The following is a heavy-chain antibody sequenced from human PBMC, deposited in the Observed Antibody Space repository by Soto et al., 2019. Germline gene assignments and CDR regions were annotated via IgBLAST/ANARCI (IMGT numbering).Heavy chain of an antibody. D-gene: IGHD1-26*01. J-gene: IGHJ4*02. Sequence: EVQLVETGGGLIQPGGSLRLSCAASGFTVSSNYMSWVRQAPGKGLEWVSVIYSGGSTYYADSVKGRVTISRDNSKNTLYLQMNSLRAEDTAVYYCARGEQPLLFDYWGQGTLVTVSS. CDR1: GFTVSSNY. CDR2: IYSGGST. CDR3: ARGEQPLLFDY. V-gene: IGHV3-53*02.